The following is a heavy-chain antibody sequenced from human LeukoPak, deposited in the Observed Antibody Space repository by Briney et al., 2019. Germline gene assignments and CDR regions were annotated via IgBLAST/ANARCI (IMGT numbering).Heavy chain of an antibody. CDR3: AKDLSAAAAGDY. J-gene: IGHJ4*02. CDR2: IRYDGSNK. CDR1: GFTFSNYG. D-gene: IGHD6-13*01. Sequence: PGGSLRLSCAASGFTFSNYGIHWVRQAPGKGLEWVALIRYDGSNKYYADSVKGRFTISRDNSKNTLYLQMNSLRAEDTAVYYCAKDLSAAAAGDYWGQGTLVTVSS. V-gene: IGHV3-30*02.